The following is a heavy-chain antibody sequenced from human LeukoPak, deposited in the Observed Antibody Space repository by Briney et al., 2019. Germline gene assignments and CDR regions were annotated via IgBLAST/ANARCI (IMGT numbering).Heavy chain of an antibody. CDR1: GGTFSSYA. CDR3: ARVVVPAAIVPHFDY. V-gene: IGHV1-69*13. Sequence: GASVKVSCTASGGTFSSYAISWVRQAPGQGLEWMGGIIPIFGTANYAQKFQGRVTITADESTSTAYMELSSLRSEDTAVYYCARVVVPAAIVPHFDYWGQGTLVTVSS. J-gene: IGHJ4*02. CDR2: IIPIFGTA. D-gene: IGHD2-2*02.